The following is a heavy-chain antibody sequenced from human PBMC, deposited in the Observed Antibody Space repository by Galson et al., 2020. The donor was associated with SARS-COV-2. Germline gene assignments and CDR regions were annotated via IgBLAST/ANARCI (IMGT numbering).Heavy chain of an antibody. CDR2: ITYNGSNK. V-gene: IGHV3-30-3*01. Sequence: GGSLRLSCAASGFTFSSYAIHWVRQAPGKGLEWVSIITYNGSNKYYADSVKSRFTISRDNSKNTLYLQMNSLRAEDTAVYYCARYQVGGYSYVFDYWGQGTMVTVSS. J-gene: IGHJ4*03. D-gene: IGHD5-18*01. CDR1: GFTFSSYA. CDR3: ARYQVGGYSYVFDY.